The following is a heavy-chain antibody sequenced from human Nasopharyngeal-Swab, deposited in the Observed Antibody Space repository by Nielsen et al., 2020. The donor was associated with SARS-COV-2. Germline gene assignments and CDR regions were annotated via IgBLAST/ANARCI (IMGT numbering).Heavy chain of an antibody. CDR2: IYSSGNI. Sequence: GESLKISCAASGFNVSNNYMTWVRQAPGKGLEWGSIIYSSGNIYHADAVKGRFIISRDTSRNTLSLRMNSLRVKETAVCYCAGAVTGPLYWGQGTLVTVSS. V-gene: IGHV3-53*01. CDR1: GFNVSNNY. CDR3: AGAVTGPLY. J-gene: IGHJ1*01. D-gene: IGHD4-11*01.